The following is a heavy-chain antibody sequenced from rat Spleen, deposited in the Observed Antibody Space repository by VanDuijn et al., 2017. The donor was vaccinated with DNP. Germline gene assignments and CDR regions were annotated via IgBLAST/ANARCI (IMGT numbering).Heavy chain of an antibody. CDR3: AGRPPPTRGPFDY. V-gene: IGHV5-25*01. Sequence: EVQLVESGGGLVQPGRSMKLSCAASGFTFSNYYMAWVRQAPTKGLEWVASITNTGDGSYYSDSVKGRFTISRDNAKSTLYLQMDSLRSDDTATYYCAGRPPPTRGPFDYWGQGIMVTVSS. J-gene: IGHJ2*01. D-gene: IGHD1-4*01. CDR2: ITNTGDGS. CDR1: GFTFSNYY.